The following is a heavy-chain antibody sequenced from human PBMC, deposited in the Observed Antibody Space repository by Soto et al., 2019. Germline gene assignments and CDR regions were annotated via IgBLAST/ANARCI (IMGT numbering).Heavy chain of an antibody. D-gene: IGHD5-18*01. V-gene: IGHV4-59*08. CDR2: MYNSGSA. CDR3: ARHGAIYSNSWYDFDY. J-gene: IGHJ4*02. CDR1: GGSFSSYS. Sequence: PSETLSLTCTVSGGSFSSYSWSWIRQPPGKGLEWVGYMYNSGSANYNPSLRSRVTISVDMSQNQFSLKLTSVTAADTAVYYCARHGAIYSNSWYDFDYWGQGTLVTVSS.